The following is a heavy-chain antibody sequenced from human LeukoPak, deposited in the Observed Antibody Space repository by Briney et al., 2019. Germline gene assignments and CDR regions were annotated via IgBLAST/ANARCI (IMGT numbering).Heavy chain of an antibody. J-gene: IGHJ4*02. D-gene: IGHD6-19*01. CDR1: GYTFASYG. Sequence: GASVKVSCKASGYTFASYGISWVRQAPGQGLEWMGWISAYNGNTNYAQKLQGRVTMTTDTSTSTAYMELRSLRSDDTAVYYCATAGAKQWLTASFDYWGQGTLVTVSS. V-gene: IGHV1-18*01. CDR2: ISAYNGNT. CDR3: ATAGAKQWLTASFDY.